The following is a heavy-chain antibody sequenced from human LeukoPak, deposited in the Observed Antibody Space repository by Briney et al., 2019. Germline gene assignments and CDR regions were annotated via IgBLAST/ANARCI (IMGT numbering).Heavy chain of an antibody. V-gene: IGHV3-30*18. Sequence: PGGSLRLSCAASGFTFSSYGMHWVRQAPGKGLEWVAVISYDGSNKYYADSVKGRFTISRDNSKNTLYLQMNSLRAEDTAVYYCAKDDGTSFYYYYGMDVWGQGTTVTVS. CDR3: AKDDGTSFYYYYGMDV. CDR2: ISYDGSNK. J-gene: IGHJ6*02. D-gene: IGHD6-13*01. CDR1: GFTFSSYG.